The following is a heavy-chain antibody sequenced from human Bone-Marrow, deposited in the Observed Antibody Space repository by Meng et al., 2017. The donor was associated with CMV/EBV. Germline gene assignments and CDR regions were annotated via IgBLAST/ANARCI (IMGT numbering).Heavy chain of an antibody. D-gene: IGHD6-13*01. Sequence: GSLRLSCAVYGGSFSGYYLCWIRQPPGKGLEWIGEINHSQSTNYNPSLKRRVTISVDTSKNRFSLKLSSVTAADTAVYYCARGFIAVAGVYGMDVWGQGTTVTVSS. CDR3: ARGFIAVAGVYGMDV. V-gene: IGHV4-34*01. J-gene: IGHJ6*02. CDR1: GGSFSGYY. CDR2: INHSQST.